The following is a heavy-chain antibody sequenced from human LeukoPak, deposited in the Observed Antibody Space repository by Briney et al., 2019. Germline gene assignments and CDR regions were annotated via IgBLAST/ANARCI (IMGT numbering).Heavy chain of an antibody. CDR1: GYTFTSYG. CDR3: ARDSRGYSYGPDAFDI. Sequence: GASVKVSCKASGYTFTSYGISWVRQAPGQGLEWMGWISAYNGNTNYAQKLQGRVTMTTDTPTSTACMELRSLRSDDTAVYYCARDSRGYSYGPDAFDIWGQGTMVTVSS. D-gene: IGHD5-18*01. CDR2: ISAYNGNT. J-gene: IGHJ3*02. V-gene: IGHV1-18*01.